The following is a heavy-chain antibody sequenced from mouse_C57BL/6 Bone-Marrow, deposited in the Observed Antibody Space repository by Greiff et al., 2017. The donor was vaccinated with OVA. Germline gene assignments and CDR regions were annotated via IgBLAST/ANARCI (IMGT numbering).Heavy chain of an antibody. J-gene: IGHJ3*01. V-gene: IGHV5-6*02. Sequence: DVMLVESGGDLVKPGGSLKLSCAASGFTFSSYGMSWVRQTPDKRLEWVATISSGGSYTYYPDSVKGRFTISRDNAKNTLYLQMSSLKSEDTAMYYCARQGGRSLAYWGQGTLVTVSA. CDR1: GFTFSSYG. D-gene: IGHD3-3*01. CDR3: ARQGGRSLAY. CDR2: ISSGGSYT.